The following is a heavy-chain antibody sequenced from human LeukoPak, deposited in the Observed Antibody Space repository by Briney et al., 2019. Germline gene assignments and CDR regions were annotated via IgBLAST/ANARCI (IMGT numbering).Heavy chain of an antibody. CDR2: IYYSGST. J-gene: IGHJ4*02. V-gene: IGHV4-59*01. CDR1: GDSISSYY. Sequence: SETLSLTCTVSGDSISSYYWSWVRQPPGKGLEWVGYIYYSGSTNYNPSLKSRVTTSVDTSKNQFSLKLSSVTAADTAVYYCAREKGYYDSSGYWAGNFDYWGQGTLVTVSS. D-gene: IGHD3-22*01. CDR3: AREKGYYDSSGYWAGNFDY.